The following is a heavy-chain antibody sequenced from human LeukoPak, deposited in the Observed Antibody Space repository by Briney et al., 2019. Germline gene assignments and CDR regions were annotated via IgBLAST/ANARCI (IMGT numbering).Heavy chain of an antibody. CDR1: GGSISSGGYY. CDR2: IYYSGST. D-gene: IGHD3-10*01. Sequence: SETLSLTCTVSGGSISSGGYYWSWIRQHTGKGLEWIGYIYYSGSTYYNPSLKSRVTISVDTSKNQFSLKLSSVTAADTAVYYCARGALRGGLFDYWGQGTLVTVSS. V-gene: IGHV4-31*03. CDR3: ARGALRGGLFDY. J-gene: IGHJ4*02.